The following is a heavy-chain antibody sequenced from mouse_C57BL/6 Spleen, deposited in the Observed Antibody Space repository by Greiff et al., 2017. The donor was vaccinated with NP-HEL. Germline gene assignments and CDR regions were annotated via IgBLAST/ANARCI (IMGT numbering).Heavy chain of an antibody. CDR2: IYPGDGDT. CDR3: ARGGYYGSSSPYFDY. V-gene: IGHV1-82*01. CDR1: GYAFSSSW. D-gene: IGHD1-1*01. J-gene: IGHJ2*01. Sequence: VQLVESGPELVKPGASVKISCKASGYAFSSSWMNWVKQRPGKGLEWIGRIYPGDGDTNYNGKFKGKATLTADKSSSTAYMQLSSLTSEDSAVYFCARGGYYGSSSPYFDYWGQGTTLTVSS.